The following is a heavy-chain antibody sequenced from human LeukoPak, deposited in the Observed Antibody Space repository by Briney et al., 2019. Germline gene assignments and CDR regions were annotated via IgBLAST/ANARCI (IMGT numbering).Heavy chain of an antibody. J-gene: IGHJ4*02. V-gene: IGHV3-21*01. D-gene: IGHD3-3*01. CDR3: ASLYYDFWSGYYDY. CDR1: GFTFSSYS. Sequence: GGSLRLSCAASGFTFSSYSMNWVRQAPGKGLEWVSSISSSSSYIYYADSVKRRFTISRDNAENSLYLQMNSLRAEDTAVYYCASLYYDFWSGYYDYWGQGTLVTVSS. CDR2: ISSSSSYI.